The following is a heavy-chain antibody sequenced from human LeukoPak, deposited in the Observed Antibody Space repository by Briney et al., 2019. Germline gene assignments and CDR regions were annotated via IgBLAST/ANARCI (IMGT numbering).Heavy chain of an antibody. J-gene: IGHJ4*02. CDR2: IYYSGST. CDR1: GFSFSDAW. V-gene: IGHV4-59*01. CDR3: ARDLDSYFDY. Sequence: GSLRLSCAASGFSFSDAWMSWIRQPPGKGLEWIGYIYYSGSTNYNPSLKSRVTISVDTSKNQFSLKLSSVTAADTAVYYCARDLDSYFDYWGQGTLITVSS. D-gene: IGHD3/OR15-3a*01.